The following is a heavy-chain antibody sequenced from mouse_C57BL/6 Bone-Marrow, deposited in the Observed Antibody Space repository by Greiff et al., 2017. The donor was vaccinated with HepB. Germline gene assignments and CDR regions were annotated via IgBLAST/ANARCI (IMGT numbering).Heavy chain of an antibody. CDR3: TREDWDEAY. CDR1: GFTFSSYA. D-gene: IGHD4-1*01. V-gene: IGHV5-9-1*02. Sequence: EVKLVESGEGLVKPGGSLKLSCAASGFTFSSYALSWVRQTPEKRLEWVAYLSSGGDYIYYADTVTGRFTISSDNARNTLYLQMSSLKSEDTAMYYCTREDWDEAYWGQGTLVTVSA. CDR2: LSSGGDYI. J-gene: IGHJ3*01.